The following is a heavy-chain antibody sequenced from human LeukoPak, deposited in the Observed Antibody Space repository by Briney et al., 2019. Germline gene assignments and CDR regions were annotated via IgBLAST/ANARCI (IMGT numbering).Heavy chain of an antibody. J-gene: IGHJ4*02. CDR2: LYSDGNT. Sequence: GGSLRLSCAASGFTVITNDMTWVRQAPGKGLEWVSVLYSDGNTKYADSVQGRFTISRDNSKNTLYLEMNSLSPDVTAVYYCARGVEPLAANTLAYWGQGTLVTVSS. V-gene: IGHV3-53*01. CDR3: ARGVEPLAANTLAY. D-gene: IGHD1-14*01. CDR1: GFTVITND.